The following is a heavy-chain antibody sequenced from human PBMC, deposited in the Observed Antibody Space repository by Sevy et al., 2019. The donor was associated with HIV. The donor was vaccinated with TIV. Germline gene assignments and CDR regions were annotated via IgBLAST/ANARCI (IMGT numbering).Heavy chain of an antibody. CDR2: ISGSGGST. V-gene: IGHV3-23*01. J-gene: IGHJ3*02. Sequence: GGSLRLSCAASGFTFSSYAMSWVRQAPGKGLEWFSAISGSGGSTYYADSVKGRFTISRDNSKNTLYLQMNSLRAEDTAVYYCAKDGPIFGVVITSNDAFDIWGQGTMVTVSS. CDR3: AKDGPIFGVVITSNDAFDI. D-gene: IGHD3-3*01. CDR1: GFTFSSYA.